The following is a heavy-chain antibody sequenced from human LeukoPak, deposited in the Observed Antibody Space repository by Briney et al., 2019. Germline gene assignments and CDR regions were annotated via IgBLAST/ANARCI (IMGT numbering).Heavy chain of an antibody. CDR1: GFTFSSYA. CDR2: ISYDGSNK. V-gene: IGHV3-30-3*01. D-gene: IGHD5-12*01. J-gene: IGHJ4*02. CDR3: ARDSPKLLRRAVVATQHHDY. Sequence: PGGSLRLSCAASGFTFSSYAMHWVRQAPGKGLEWVAVISYDGSNKYYADSVKGRFTISRDNSKNTLYLQMNSLRAEDTAVYYCARDSPKLLRRAVVATQHHDYWGQGTLVTVSS.